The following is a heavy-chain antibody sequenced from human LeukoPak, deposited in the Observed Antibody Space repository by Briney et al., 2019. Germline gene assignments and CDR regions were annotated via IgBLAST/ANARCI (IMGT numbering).Heavy chain of an antibody. CDR1: GGSVSSYY. CDR3: AREANSPTARYWYFDL. J-gene: IGHJ2*01. V-gene: IGHV4-59*02. Sequence: SEALSLTCTVSGGSVSSYYWSWMRQSPGKGLEWIGYVYYSGSTNYNPALKSRVTISLDTSENQFSLKLSSVTAADTAVYYCAREANSPTARYWYFDLWGRGTQVTVSS. CDR2: VYYSGST. D-gene: IGHD2-21*01.